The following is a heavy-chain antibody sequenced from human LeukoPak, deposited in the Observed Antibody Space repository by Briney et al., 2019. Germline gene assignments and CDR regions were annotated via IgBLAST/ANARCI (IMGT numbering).Heavy chain of an antibody. CDR2: INPNSGGT. CDR1: GYTFTGYH. Sequence: SVKVSFKASGYTFTGYHIHWVRQAPGQGLEWMGWINPNSGGTNYAQKFQGRVTMTRDTSISTAYMELSRLRSDDTAVYYCATAGYDFWSGYSTFDYWGQGTLVTVSS. V-gene: IGHV1-2*02. J-gene: IGHJ4*02. CDR3: ATAGYDFWSGYSTFDY. D-gene: IGHD3-3*01.